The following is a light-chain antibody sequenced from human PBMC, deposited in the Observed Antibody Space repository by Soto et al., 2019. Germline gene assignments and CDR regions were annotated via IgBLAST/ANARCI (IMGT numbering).Light chain of an antibody. CDR1: QSVSSSY. V-gene: IGKV3-20*01. CDR3: QQYGSSPPT. CDR2: GAS. Sequence: IVLTQPPGTLSLSPGERATLSCRASQSVSSSYLAWYQQKPGQAPRLLIYGASSRATGIPDRFSGSGSGTDFTLTISRLEPEDFAVYYCQQYGSSPPTFGQGTKV. J-gene: IGKJ1*01.